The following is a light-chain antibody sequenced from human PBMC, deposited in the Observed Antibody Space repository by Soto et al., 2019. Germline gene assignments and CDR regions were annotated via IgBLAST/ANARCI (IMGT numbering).Light chain of an antibody. J-gene: IGKJ1*01. V-gene: IGKV3-15*01. CDR3: QQYNYWPPWT. CDR1: QSVSSN. Sequence: EIVMTQSPATLSVSPGERATLSCRASQSVSSNLAWYQQKPGQAPRLLIYAASTRATGIPARFSGSGSGIEFTLTISSLQSEDVAVYYCQQYNYWPPWTFGQGTKVEIK. CDR2: AAS.